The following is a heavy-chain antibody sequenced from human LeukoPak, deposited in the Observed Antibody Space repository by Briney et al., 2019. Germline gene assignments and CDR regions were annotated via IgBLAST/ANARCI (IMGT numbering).Heavy chain of an antibody. CDR3: ARKSPHDTSGWYFDL. D-gene: IGHD3-22*01. Sequence: INPSDGGATSAQKFQARVTMTRDTPTSTLYMELSSLRSEDTAVYYCARKSPHDTSGWYFDLWGPGTLVTVSS. J-gene: IGHJ2*01. V-gene: IGHV1-46*01. CDR2: INPSDGGA.